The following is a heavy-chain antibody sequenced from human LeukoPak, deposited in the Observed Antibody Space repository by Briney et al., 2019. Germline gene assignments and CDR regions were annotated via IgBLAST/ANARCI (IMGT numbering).Heavy chain of an antibody. CDR3: ARGGYCSAGSCPPDGY. V-gene: IGHV3-11*05. CDR1: GSTFSDYY. J-gene: IGHJ4*02. D-gene: IGHD2-15*01. CDR2: ISSRSTYT. Sequence: GGSLRLSCAASGSTFSDYYMSWIRQAPGKGLEWVSYISSRSTYTNYADSVKGRFTISRDNAKNSLYLQMNGLRAEDTAVYYCARGGYCSAGSCPPDGYWGQGTLVTVSS.